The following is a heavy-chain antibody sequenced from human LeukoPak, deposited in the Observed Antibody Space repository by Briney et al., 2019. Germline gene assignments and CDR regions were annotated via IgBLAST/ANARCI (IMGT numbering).Heavy chain of an antibody. D-gene: IGHD3-22*01. CDR3: AKDYYDRIDY. CDR1: GFDFSSYG. V-gene: IGHV3-30*02. J-gene: IGHJ4*02. CDR2: IRYDGSSK. Sequence: GGSLRLSCAASGFDFSSYGMHWVRQAPGKGLEWVAFIRYDGSSKYYADSVKGRFTISRDNSKNTLYLQMNSLRAEDTAVYYCAKDYYDRIDYWGQGTLVTVSS.